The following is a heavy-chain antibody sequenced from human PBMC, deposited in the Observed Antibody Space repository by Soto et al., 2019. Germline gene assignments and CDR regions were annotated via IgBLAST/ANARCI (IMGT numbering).Heavy chain of an antibody. Sequence: PGGSLRLSCAASGFTFSSHGMHWVRQAPGKGPEWVAVIWYDGSNKYYADSVRGRFTISRDNAESTLYLEMNSLRVEDTAVYHCVRWGNWKVPDHWGQGTLVTVSS. D-gene: IGHD1-1*01. CDR3: VRWGNWKVPDH. CDR1: GFTFSSHG. V-gene: IGHV3-33*01. J-gene: IGHJ4*02. CDR2: IWYDGSNK.